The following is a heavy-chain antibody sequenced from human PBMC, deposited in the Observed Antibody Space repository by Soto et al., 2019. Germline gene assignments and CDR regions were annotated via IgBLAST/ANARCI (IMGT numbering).Heavy chain of an antibody. CDR1: GYTFTSYA. Sequence: ASVKVSCKASGYTFTSYAMHWVRQAPGQRLEWMGWINAGNGNTKYSQKFQGRVTITRDTSASTAYMELSSLRSEDTAVYYCARGLDVVVVPAALYYWGQETLVTVSS. D-gene: IGHD2-2*03. CDR3: ARGLDVVVVPAALYY. V-gene: IGHV1-3*01. J-gene: IGHJ4*02. CDR2: INAGNGNT.